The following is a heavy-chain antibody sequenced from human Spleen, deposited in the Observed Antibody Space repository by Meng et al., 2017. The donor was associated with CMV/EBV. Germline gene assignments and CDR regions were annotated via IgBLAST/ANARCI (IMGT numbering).Heavy chain of an antibody. J-gene: IGHJ5*02. Sequence: SVKVSCKASGGTFSDYTITWVRQAPGQGLEWMGKITPVVGITNYAQRFQGRVTFIADKSTSTHYMELSRLTSGDTAVYYCARGGDWFDPWGQGTLVTVSS. V-gene: IGHV1-69*02. D-gene: IGHD3-16*01. CDR1: GGTFSDYT. CDR2: ITPVVGIT. CDR3: ARGGDWFDP.